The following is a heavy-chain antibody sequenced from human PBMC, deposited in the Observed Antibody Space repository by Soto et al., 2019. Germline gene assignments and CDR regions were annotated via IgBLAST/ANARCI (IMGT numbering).Heavy chain of an antibody. CDR3: ARVDAYNQPNFGY. Sequence: QVQLVQSGAEVKKPGASVKVSCKASGYTFTSYTITWVRQAPGQGLEWMGWINPYNSNTNYAQKFQDRVTMTTDTSTSTAYMELRSLRSDDPAVYYCARVDAYNQPNFGYWGQGTLVTVSS. CDR1: GYTFTSYT. J-gene: IGHJ4*02. D-gene: IGHD1-1*01. V-gene: IGHV1-18*01. CDR2: INPYNSNT.